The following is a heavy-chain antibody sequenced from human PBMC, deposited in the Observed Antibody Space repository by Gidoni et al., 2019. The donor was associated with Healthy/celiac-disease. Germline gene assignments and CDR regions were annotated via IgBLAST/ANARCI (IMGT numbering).Heavy chain of an antibody. D-gene: IGHD6-13*01. CDR3: ARGGSPGLWFDP. CDR2: IYYSGST. V-gene: IGHV4-59*01. J-gene: IGHJ5*02. Sequence: QVQLQESGPVLVKPSETLSLTCTVSAGSISSYYWSWIRQPPGKGLEWIGYIYYSGSTNYNPSLKSRVTISVDTSKNQFSLKLSSVTAADTAVYYCARGGSPGLWFDPWGQGTLVTVSS. CDR1: AGSISSYY.